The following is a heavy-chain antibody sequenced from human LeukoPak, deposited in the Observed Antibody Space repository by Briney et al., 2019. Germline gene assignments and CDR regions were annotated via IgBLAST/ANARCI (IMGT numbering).Heavy chain of an antibody. CDR2: ISSSSSYI. V-gene: IGHV3-21*01. D-gene: IGHD5-18*01. CDR3: ARDGRGYSYGYVLGFDI. CDR1: GFTFSSYS. J-gene: IGHJ3*02. Sequence: GGSLRLSCAASGFTFSSYSMNWVRQAPGKGLEWVSSISSSSSYIYYADSVKGRFTISRDNAKNSLYLQMNSLRAEDTAVYYCARDGRGYSYGYVLGFDIWGQGTMVTVSS.